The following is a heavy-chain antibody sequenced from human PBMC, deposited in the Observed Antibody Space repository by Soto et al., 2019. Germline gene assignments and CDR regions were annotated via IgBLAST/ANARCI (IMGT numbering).Heavy chain of an antibody. J-gene: IGHJ4*02. CDR1: GFTFSNYG. Sequence: QVQLVESGGGVVQPGRSLRLSCAASGFTFSNYGMQWLRQAPGEGLQWVAAISSDGRNTDYLHSVKGRFTISRDNSKNTLYLQRHSLRPEDTAVYYCAKDRVPIWLCVGIYEEWGQGTMAIGSS. D-gene: IGHD3-22*01. CDR3: AKDRVPIWLCVGIYEE. CDR2: ISSDGRNT. V-gene: IGHV3-30*18.